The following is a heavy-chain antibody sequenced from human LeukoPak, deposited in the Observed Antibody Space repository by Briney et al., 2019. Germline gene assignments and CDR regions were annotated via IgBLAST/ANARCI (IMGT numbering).Heavy chain of an antibody. J-gene: IGHJ5*02. V-gene: IGHV4-61*02. CDR2: IYSSGTT. Sequence: SQTLSLTCTVSGGSISSGSYYWSWIRQPAGKGLEWIGRIYSSGTTNYNPSLKSRVTMSVDRSKNQSSPKLSSVTAADTAVYYCARAVGSSESNWFDPWGQGALVTVSS. CDR1: GGSISSGSYY. D-gene: IGHD1-26*01. CDR3: ARAVGSSESNWFDP.